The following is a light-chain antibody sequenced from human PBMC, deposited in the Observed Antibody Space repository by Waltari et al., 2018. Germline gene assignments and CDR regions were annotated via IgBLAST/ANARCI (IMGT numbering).Light chain of an antibody. CDR3: CSYADSRGV. J-gene: IGLJ2*01. CDR2: DVT. V-gene: IGLV2-23*02. Sequence: QSALTQHASVSGSPGQSITISCTGTTSDIGAYNYVSWYQLHPGKVPKLIIYDVTKRPSGVSQRFSGSKSGNTASLTISGLQAEDEADYYCCSYADSRGVFGGGTTLTVL. CDR1: TSDIGAYNY.